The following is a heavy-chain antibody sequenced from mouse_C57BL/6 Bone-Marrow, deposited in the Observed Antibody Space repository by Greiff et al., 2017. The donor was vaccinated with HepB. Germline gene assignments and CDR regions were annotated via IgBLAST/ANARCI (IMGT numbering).Heavy chain of an antibody. D-gene: IGHD2-4*01. CDR2: IWSGGST. CDR3: AIGGTFEYDEGFAY. J-gene: IGHJ3*01. CDR1: GFSLTSYG. V-gene: IGHV2-2*01. Sequence: QVQLQQSGPGLVQPSQSLSITCTVSGFSLTSYGVHWVSQSPGKGLEWLGVIWSGGSTDYNAAIISRLSISKDNSKSQVFFKMNSLQADDTAIYYCAIGGTFEYDEGFAYWGQGTLVTVSA.